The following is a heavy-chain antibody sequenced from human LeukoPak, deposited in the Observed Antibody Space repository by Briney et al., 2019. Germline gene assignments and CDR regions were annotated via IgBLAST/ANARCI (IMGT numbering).Heavy chain of an antibody. D-gene: IGHD3-10*01. J-gene: IGHJ4*02. CDR2: TYYRSKWYT. V-gene: IGHV6-1*01. CDR3: ARLGSGSNY. CDR1: GDSVSSNSAA. Sequence: SQTLSLTCALSGDSVSSNSAAWNWLRQSPSRGLEWLGRTYYRSKWYTEYAVSVKSRITINPDTSKNQFSLQLSSVNPEDTAVYYCARLGSGSNYWGQGTLVTVSS.